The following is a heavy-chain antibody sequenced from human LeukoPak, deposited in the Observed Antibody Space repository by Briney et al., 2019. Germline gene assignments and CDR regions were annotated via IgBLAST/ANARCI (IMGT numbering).Heavy chain of an antibody. J-gene: IGHJ4*02. CDR3: AKTGNNNEGSFDF. CDR1: GFTFSSYA. Sequence: GGSLRLSCATSGFTFSSYAMSWVRQAPGKGLEWVSAISGSGAATYYADSVKVRFTIPRDNSKNTLYLQMNSLRAEDTAIYYCAKTGNNNEGSFDFWGQGTLVTVSS. D-gene: IGHD1/OR15-1a*01. V-gene: IGHV3-23*01. CDR2: ISGSGAAT.